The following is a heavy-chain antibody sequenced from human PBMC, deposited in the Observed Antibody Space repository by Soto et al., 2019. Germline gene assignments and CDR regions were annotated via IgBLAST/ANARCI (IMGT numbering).Heavy chain of an antibody. Sequence: PGGSLRLSCAASGVTFSSYAMSWVRQAPGKGLDWVSAISGSGGGTYYADSVKGRFTISRDNSKNTLYLQMNSLRAEDTAAYYCAKGSGGSRPYYFDYWGQGTQVTVSS. D-gene: IGHD2-15*01. CDR2: ISGSGGGT. CDR3: AKGSGGSRPYYFDY. V-gene: IGHV3-23*01. CDR1: GVTFSSYA. J-gene: IGHJ4*02.